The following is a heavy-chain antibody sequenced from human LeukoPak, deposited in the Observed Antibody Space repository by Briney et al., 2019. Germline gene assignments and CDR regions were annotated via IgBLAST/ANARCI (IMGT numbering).Heavy chain of an antibody. CDR1: GGTFSSYA. Sequence: SVRVSCRASGGTFSSYAISWVRQGPGQGLEWMGGIIPIFGTANYAQKFQGRVTITTDESTSTAYMELSSLRSEDTAVYYCAVVPITMIVVVMEAFDIWGQGTMVTVSS. CDR3: AVVPITMIVVVMEAFDI. CDR2: IIPIFGTA. J-gene: IGHJ3*02. D-gene: IGHD3-22*01. V-gene: IGHV1-69*05.